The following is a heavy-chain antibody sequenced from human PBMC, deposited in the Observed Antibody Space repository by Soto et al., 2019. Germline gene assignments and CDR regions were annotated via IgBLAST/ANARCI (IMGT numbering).Heavy chain of an antibody. D-gene: IGHD3-9*01. CDR1: GFTSTSSA. J-gene: IGHJ6*03. CDR2: IVVGSGNT. CDR3: ARANVLRYFDWSPVDYMDV. Sequence: WASVKVSCKASGFTSTSSAMQWVRQARGQRLEWIGWIVVGSGNTNYAQKFQERVTITRDMSTSTAYMELSSLRSDDTAVYYCARANVLRYFDWSPVDYMDVWGKGTTVTVSS. V-gene: IGHV1-58*02.